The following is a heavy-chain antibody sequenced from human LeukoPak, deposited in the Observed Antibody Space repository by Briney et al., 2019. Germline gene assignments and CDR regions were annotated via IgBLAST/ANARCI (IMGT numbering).Heavy chain of an antibody. CDR3: ARDPSSGWYLKGWFDP. Sequence: GGSLRLSCAASGFTFSSYSMNWVRQAPGRGLEWVSSISSSSSYIYYADSVKGRFTISRDNAKNSLYLQMNSLRAEDTAVYYCARDPSSGWYLKGWFDPWGQGTLVTVSS. V-gene: IGHV3-21*01. CDR2: ISSSSSYI. D-gene: IGHD6-19*01. CDR1: GFTFSSYS. J-gene: IGHJ5*02.